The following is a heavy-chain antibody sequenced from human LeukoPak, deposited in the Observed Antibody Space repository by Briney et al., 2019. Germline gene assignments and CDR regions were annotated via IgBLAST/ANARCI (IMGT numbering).Heavy chain of an antibody. Sequence: ASVKVSCKASGYTFTSYGISWVRQAPGQGLEWMGWISAYNGNTNYAQKLQGRVTMTTDTSTSTAYMELSRLRSDDTAVYYCARYPNMVVVPAASLEGFDPWGQGTLVTVSS. CDR3: ARYPNMVVVPAASLEGFDP. J-gene: IGHJ5*02. V-gene: IGHV1-18*01. CDR2: ISAYNGNT. CDR1: GYTFTSYG. D-gene: IGHD2-2*01.